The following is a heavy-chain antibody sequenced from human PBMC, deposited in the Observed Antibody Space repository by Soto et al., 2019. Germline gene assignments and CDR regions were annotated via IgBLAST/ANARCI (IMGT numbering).Heavy chain of an antibody. D-gene: IGHD4-17*01. V-gene: IGHV1-69*02. CDR2: IIPILGLG. Sequence: QVQLVQSGAEVKKPGSSVKVSCKASGGTFSSYTISWVRQAPGQGLEWMGRIIPILGLGNHAQKFQGRVTITADKSTSTAYMELSSLRSEDTAVYYCARWTDGDYGMDVWGQGTTVIVSS. J-gene: IGHJ6*02. CDR1: GGTFSSYT. CDR3: ARWTDGDYGMDV.